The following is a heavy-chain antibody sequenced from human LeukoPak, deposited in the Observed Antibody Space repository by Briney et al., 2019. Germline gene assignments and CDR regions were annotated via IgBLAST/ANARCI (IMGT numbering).Heavy chain of an antibody. CDR1: GGTFSSYA. CDR2: IIPIFGTA. Sequence: SVKVSCKASGGTFSSYAISWVRQAPGQGLEWMGRIIPIFGTANYAQKFQGRVTITTDESTSTAYMGLSSLRSEDTAVYYCAREGGSGYENLDYWGQGTLVTVSS. D-gene: IGHD5-12*01. J-gene: IGHJ4*02. CDR3: AREGGSGYENLDY. V-gene: IGHV1-69*05.